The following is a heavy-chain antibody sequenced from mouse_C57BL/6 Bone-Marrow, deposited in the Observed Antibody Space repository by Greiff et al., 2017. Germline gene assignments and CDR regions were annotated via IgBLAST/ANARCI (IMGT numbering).Heavy chain of an antibody. CDR1: GYTFTSYW. CDR3: YYDYAHYYAMDY. D-gene: IGHD2-4*01. Sequence: QVQLQQPGAELVKPGASVKLSCKASGYTFTSYWMHWVKQRPGRGLEWIGRIDPNSGGTKYNEKFKGKATLTVDQPSSPAYMQLSSLTSEDSAVYYCYYDYAHYYAMDYWGQGTSVTVSS. V-gene: IGHV1-72*01. J-gene: IGHJ4*01. CDR2: IDPNSGGT.